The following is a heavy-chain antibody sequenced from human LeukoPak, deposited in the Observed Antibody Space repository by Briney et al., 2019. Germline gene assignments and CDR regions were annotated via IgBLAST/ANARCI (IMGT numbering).Heavy chain of an antibody. CDR3: ARQSGQLLY. D-gene: IGHD1-26*01. J-gene: IGHJ4*02. CDR1: GGSISSGSYY. CDR2: IYHSGST. Sequence: TSETLSLTCTVSGGSISSGSYYWSWIRQPPGKGLEWIGYIYHSGSTYYNPSLKSRVTILVDRSKNQFSLKLSSVTAADTAVYYCARQSGQLLYWGQGTLVTVSS. V-gene: IGHV4-30-2*01.